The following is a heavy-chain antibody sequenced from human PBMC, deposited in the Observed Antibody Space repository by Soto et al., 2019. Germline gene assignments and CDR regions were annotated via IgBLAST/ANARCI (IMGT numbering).Heavy chain of an antibody. CDR3: ARIGVGDYVFGWFDP. V-gene: IGHV4-30-4*01. D-gene: IGHD4-17*01. Sequence: QVQLQESGPGLVKPSQTLSLTCTVSGGSISSGDYYWSWIRQPPGKGLEWIGYIYYSGSTYYNPSLKSRVTISVDTSKNXFSLKLSSVTAADTAVYYCARIGVGDYVFGWFDPWGQGTLVTVSS. CDR1: GGSISSGDYY. J-gene: IGHJ5*02. CDR2: IYYSGST.